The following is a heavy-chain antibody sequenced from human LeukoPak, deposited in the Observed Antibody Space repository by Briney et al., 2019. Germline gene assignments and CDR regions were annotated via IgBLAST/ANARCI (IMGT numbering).Heavy chain of an antibody. V-gene: IGHV1-69*13. CDR2: IIPIFGTA. CDR3: ARDVGTVGDY. J-gene: IGHJ4*02. CDR1: GGTFSSYA. D-gene: IGHD4-11*01. Sequence: GASVKVPCKASGGTFSSYAISWVRQAPGQGLEWMGGIIPIFGTANYAQKFQGRVTITADESTSTAYTELSSLRSEDTAVYYCARDVGTVGDYWGQGTLVTVSS.